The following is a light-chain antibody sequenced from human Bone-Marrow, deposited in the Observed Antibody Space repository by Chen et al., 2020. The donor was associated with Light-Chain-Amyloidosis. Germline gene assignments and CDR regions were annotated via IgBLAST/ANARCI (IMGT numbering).Light chain of an antibody. CDR1: SGHRTYP. Sequence: QLVLTQSPSASASLGASVKLTCILSSGHRTYPNAWHQRQPGKGPRYLMLVNQDGTHTKGDGIPDRFSGSSSGAERYLTISSLRSEDEADYYCQTWGSGFHVLFGGGTRLSVL. V-gene: IGLV4-69*01. CDR3: QTWGSGFHVL. J-gene: IGLJ2*01. CDR2: VNQDGTH.